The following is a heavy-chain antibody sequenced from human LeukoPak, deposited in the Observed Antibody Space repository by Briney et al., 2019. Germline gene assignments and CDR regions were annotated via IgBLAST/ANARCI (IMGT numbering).Heavy chain of an antibody. Sequence: SETLSLTCTVSGGSISSYYWSWIRQPPGKGLEWIGYIYYSGSTNYNPSLKSRVTISVDTSKNQFSLKLSSVTAADTAVYYCARRLRFTNTWFDPWGRGILVTVSS. CDR2: IYYSGST. V-gene: IGHV4-59*12. D-gene: IGHD4-17*01. J-gene: IGHJ5*02. CDR1: GGSISSYY. CDR3: ARRLRFTNTWFDP.